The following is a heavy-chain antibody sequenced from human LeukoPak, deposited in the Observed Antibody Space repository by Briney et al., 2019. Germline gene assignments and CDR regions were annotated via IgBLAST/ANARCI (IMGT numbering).Heavy chain of an antibody. CDR3: VRETRDSSGWYPIDY. Sequence: ASVKVSCKASGYTFTSYYMHWVRQAPGQGLEWMGIINPSGGSTSYAQKFQGRVTMTRGTSTSTVYMELSSLRSEDTAVYYCVRETRDSSGWYPIDYWGQGTLVTVSS. J-gene: IGHJ4*02. D-gene: IGHD6-19*01. V-gene: IGHV1-46*01. CDR2: INPSGGST. CDR1: GYTFTSYY.